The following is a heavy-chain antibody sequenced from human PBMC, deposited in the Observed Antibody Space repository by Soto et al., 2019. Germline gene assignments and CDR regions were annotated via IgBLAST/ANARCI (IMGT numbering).Heavy chain of an antibody. CDR2: IWYDGSNK. V-gene: IGHV3-33*01. J-gene: IGHJ4*02. D-gene: IGHD3-10*01. CDR3: ARGGTMVRGFDY. CDR1: GFTFSSYG. Sequence: QVQLVESGGGVVQPGRSLRLSCAASGFTFSSYGMHWARQAPGKGLEWVAVIWYDGSNKYYADSVKGRFTISRDNSKNTLYLQMNSLRAEDTAVYYCARGGTMVRGFDYWGQGTLVTVSS.